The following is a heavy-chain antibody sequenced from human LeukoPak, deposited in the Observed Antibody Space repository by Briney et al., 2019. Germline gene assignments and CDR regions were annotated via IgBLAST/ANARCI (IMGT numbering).Heavy chain of an antibody. CDR1: GFTFTNYA. J-gene: IGHJ4*02. V-gene: IGHV3-23*01. D-gene: IGHD2-21*02. Sequence: GGSLRLSCAASGFTFTNYAMSWVRQAPGKGLEWVADVSGSGDFTYYADSVKGRFTISRDNSKNTLYLQMDSLRAEDTALYYCAKEPRHCGGDCFSLLDYWGQGTLVTVSS. CDR2: VSGSGDFT. CDR3: AKEPRHCGGDCFSLLDY.